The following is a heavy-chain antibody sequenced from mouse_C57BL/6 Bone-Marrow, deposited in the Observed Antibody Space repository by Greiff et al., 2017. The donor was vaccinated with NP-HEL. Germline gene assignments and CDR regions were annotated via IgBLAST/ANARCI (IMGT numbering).Heavy chain of an antibody. Sequence: EVKLVESGEGLVKPGGSLKLSCAASGFTFSSYAMSWVRQTPEKRLEWVAYISSGGDYIYYADTVKGRFTISRDNARNTLYLQMSSLKSEDTAMYYCTREDLWGYYYGSRGYFDVWGTGTTVTVSS. CDR1: GFTFSSYA. J-gene: IGHJ1*03. CDR2: ISSGGDYI. D-gene: IGHD1-1*01. V-gene: IGHV5-9-1*02. CDR3: TREDLWGYYYGSRGYFDV.